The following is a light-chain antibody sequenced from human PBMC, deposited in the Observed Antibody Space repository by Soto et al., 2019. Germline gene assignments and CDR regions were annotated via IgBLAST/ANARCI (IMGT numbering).Light chain of an antibody. J-gene: IGKJ4*01. V-gene: IGKV3-11*01. CDR2: DAS. CDR1: QSVSNY. CDR3: QQRSDWPLT. Sequence: EIVLTQSPGTLSLSPGERVTLSCRASQSVSNYLAWYQQKPGQAPRLLMYDASKRATGIPARFSGRGSGTDFTLTISSLEPEDFAVYYCQQRSDWPLTFGGGTKVDI.